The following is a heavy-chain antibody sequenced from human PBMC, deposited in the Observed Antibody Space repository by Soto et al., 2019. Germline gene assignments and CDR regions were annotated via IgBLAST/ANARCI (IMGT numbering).Heavy chain of an antibody. V-gene: IGHV4-59*08. J-gene: IGHJ4*02. CDR1: NGTISPNY. D-gene: IGHD3-16*01. Sequence: SETLSLTCTVSNGTISPNYGGWIRQPPGKGLEWIGYIYFAGTTTYNPSLKSRVTISLDASKNRFSLRLTSVTAADTAVYYCARLGAYFQALDSWGQGTLVTVSS. CDR2: IYFAGTT. CDR3: ARLGAYFQALDS.